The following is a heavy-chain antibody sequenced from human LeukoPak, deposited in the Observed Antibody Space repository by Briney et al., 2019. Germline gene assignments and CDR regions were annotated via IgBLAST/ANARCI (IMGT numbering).Heavy chain of an antibody. CDR1: GFSLNISGVS. J-gene: IGHJ4*02. CDR2: IYGADDK. D-gene: IGHD5-18*01. V-gene: IGHV2-5*02. CDR3: VLSSGYTYASFDL. Sequence: SGPTLVNPTQTLTLTCTLSGFSLNISGVSVGWLRQPPGKALEWLALIYGADDKRYSPSLQSRLTIVKDTSKNQLVLAMTNMDLVDTATYYCVLSSGYTYASFDLWGQGTLVTVSS.